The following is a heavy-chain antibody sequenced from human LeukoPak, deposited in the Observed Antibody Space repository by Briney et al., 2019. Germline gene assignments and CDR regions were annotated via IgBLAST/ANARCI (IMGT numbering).Heavy chain of an antibody. V-gene: IGHV4-38-2*02. D-gene: IGHD2-15*01. CDR2: IYHSGST. CDR3: ARARYCSGGSCYSAAFFDY. CDR1: GYSISSGYY. J-gene: IGHJ4*02. Sequence: SETLSLTCTVSGYSISSGYYWGWIRQPPGKGLEWIGSIYHSGSTYYNPSLKSRVTISVDTSKNQFSLKLSSVTAADTAVYYCARARYCSGGSCYSAAFFDYWGQGTLVTVSS.